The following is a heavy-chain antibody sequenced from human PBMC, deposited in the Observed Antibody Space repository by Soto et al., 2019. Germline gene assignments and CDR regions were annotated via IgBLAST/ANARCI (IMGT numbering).Heavy chain of an antibody. CDR2: IRSSSSYI. D-gene: IGHD3-10*01. V-gene: IGHV3-21*01. J-gene: IGHJ4*02. CDR3: ARGLPDGSGQYCDY. Sequence: EVQLVESGGGLVKPGGSLRLSCAASGFTFSSYSMNWVRQAPGKGLEWVSAIRSSSSYIYYGDSVRGRFTISRDNAKNSLYLQMNILRAEDTAVYYCARGLPDGSGQYCDYWGQGTLVTVSS. CDR1: GFTFSSYS.